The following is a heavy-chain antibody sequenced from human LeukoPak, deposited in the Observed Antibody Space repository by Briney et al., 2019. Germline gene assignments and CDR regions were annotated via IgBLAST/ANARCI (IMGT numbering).Heavy chain of an antibody. D-gene: IGHD3-10*01. CDR1: GGSISSGGYY. CDR3: ARVIPGESDIDY. CDR2: IYHSGST. Sequence: PSETLSLTCTVSGGSISSGGYYWSWIRQPPGKGLEWIGYIYHSGSTNYNPSLKSRVTMSIDTSKNQFSLKLSSVTAADTAVYYCARVIPGESDIDYWGQGILVTVSS. J-gene: IGHJ4*02. V-gene: IGHV4-61*08.